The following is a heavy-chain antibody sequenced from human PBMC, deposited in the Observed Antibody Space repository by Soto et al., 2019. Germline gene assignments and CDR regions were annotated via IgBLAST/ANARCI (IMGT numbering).Heavy chain of an antibody. CDR1: GYNFASYW. D-gene: IGHD2-2*01. Sequence: VQLVQSGAEVKKPGESLRISCQGAGYNFASYWISWVRQMPGKGLEWMGRIDPIDSYTNYSPSFQGHVTISADKSISPAYLQWSSLKASDTAMYYCARRYCSSASCPRNYYGMDVWGQGTTVTVSS. J-gene: IGHJ6*02. V-gene: IGHV5-10-1*03. CDR2: IDPIDSYT. CDR3: ARRYCSSASCPRNYYGMDV.